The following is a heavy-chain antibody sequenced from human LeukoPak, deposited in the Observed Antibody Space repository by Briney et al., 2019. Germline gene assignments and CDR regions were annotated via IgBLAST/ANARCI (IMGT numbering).Heavy chain of an antibody. V-gene: IGHV3-23*01. CDR2: ISDSGGKT. J-gene: IGHJ4*02. CDR1: GFTFSSHA. D-gene: IGHD3-10*01. CDR3: AKARMVYDY. Sequence: GGSLRLSCAASGFTFSSHAMSWVRQAPGKGLEWVSAISDSGGKTYYADSGKGRFTISRDNSKNTLYLQLNSLRAEDTAVYYCAKARMVYDYWGQGTLVTVSS.